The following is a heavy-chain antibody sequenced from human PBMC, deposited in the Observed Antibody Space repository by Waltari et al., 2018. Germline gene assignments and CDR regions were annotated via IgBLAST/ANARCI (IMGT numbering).Heavy chain of an antibody. V-gene: IGHV3-33*08. CDR1: CFTFLANG. D-gene: IGHD3-16*01. CDR2: IWHDGSKK. J-gene: IGHJ6*02. Sequence: QVELVESGGDVVTTGRSLRLSCATSCFTFLANGLPWLRQVPGKGLEWVAHIWHDGSKKYYADSVKGRFTISRDNSKNTVYLQISNLRPEDTAMYFCSKPLQFSNVFEVWGQGTRVIVSS. CDR3: SKPLQFSNVFEV.